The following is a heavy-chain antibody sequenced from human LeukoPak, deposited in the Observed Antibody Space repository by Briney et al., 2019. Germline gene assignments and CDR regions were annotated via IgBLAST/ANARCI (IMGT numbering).Heavy chain of an antibody. Sequence: GGSLRLSCAASGFTFSNSWMHWVRQAPGKGLVWVSRINSDGKTTTYADSVKGRFTISRDNADNTLYLQMNSLSAEDTALYYCAKDYPPYLGQGTLVTVSA. V-gene: IGHV3-74*01. CDR2: INSDGKTT. J-gene: IGHJ4*02. CDR3: AKDYPPY. CDR1: GFTFSNSW.